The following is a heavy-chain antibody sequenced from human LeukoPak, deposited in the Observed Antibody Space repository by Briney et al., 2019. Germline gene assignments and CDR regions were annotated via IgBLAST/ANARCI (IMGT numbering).Heavy chain of an antibody. CDR2: IKSKTDGGTT. CDR1: GFTFTNAW. D-gene: IGHD3-22*01. Sequence: PGGSLRLSCATSGFTFTNAWMSWVRQAPGKGLEWVGRIKSKTDGGTTDYAAPVKGRFTISRDDSKNTLYLQMNSLKTEDTAVYYCTTDLSWDSSGYYYDYFDYWGQGTLVTVSS. V-gene: IGHV3-15*01. J-gene: IGHJ4*02. CDR3: TTDLSWDSSGYYYDYFDY.